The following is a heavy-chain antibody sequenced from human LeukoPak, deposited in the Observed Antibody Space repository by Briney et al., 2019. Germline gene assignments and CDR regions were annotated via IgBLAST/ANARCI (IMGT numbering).Heavy chain of an antibody. J-gene: IGHJ4*02. CDR2: IIPIFGTA. Sequence: SVKVSCKASGGTFSSYAISWVRQAPGQGLEWMGGIIPIFGTANYAQKFQGRVTITADKSTSTAYMELSSLRSEDTAVYYCASMDCYGSGSYGDFDYWGQGTLVTVSS. CDR1: GGTFSSYA. CDR3: ASMDCYGSGSYGDFDY. D-gene: IGHD3-10*01. V-gene: IGHV1-69*06.